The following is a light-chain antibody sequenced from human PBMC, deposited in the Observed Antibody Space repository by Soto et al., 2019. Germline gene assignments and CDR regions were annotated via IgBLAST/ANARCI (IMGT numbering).Light chain of an antibody. CDR2: GAS. Sequence: EIVLTQSPGTLSLSPGARAPLSCRASQSVSNNYLAWYQQKPGQAPRLLIYGASSRATGIPDRFSGSGSGTDFTLTISRLEPEDFAVYYCQQYGSSITFGQGTRLEIK. J-gene: IGKJ5*01. V-gene: IGKV3-20*01. CDR3: QQYGSSIT. CDR1: QSVSNNY.